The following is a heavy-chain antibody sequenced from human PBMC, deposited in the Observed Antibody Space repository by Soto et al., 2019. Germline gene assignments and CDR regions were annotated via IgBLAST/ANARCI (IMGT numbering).Heavy chain of an antibody. Sequence: GGSLRLSCATSGFSFSTYAMTWVRQAPGKGLEWVSTFNGNGGGTYYADSVKGRFTISRGNSKNTLYLQMDSLRAEDTATYYCAKDNSLHWFDPWGQGTLVNVSS. CDR3: AKDNSLHWFDP. D-gene: IGHD2-15*01. CDR2: FNGNGGGT. CDR1: GFSFSTYA. J-gene: IGHJ5*02. V-gene: IGHV3-23*01.